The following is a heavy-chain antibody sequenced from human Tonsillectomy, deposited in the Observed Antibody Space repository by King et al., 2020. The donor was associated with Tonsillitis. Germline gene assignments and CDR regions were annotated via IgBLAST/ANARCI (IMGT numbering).Heavy chain of an antibody. D-gene: IGHD3-16*01. CDR3: ARGGYYIDY. CDR2: ISGTSTYI. CDR1: GFTFNGYV. V-gene: IGHV3-21*01. Sequence: VQLVESGGGLVKPGGSLRLSCAASGFTFNGYVMNWVRQTPGKGLEWVSSISGTSTYIHHADSVNGRFTISGDNAKNSLSLQMNSLRAEETAVYYCARGGYYIDYWGQGTLVTVSS. J-gene: IGHJ4*02.